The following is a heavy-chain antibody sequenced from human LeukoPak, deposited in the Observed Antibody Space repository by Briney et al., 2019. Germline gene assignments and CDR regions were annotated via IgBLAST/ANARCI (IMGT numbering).Heavy chain of an antibody. Sequence: GASVTVSFKTSGYTFTGYYLHWVRQAPGQGLEWMGWIRPNSGGTKNARKFQGRVTMTRDTSISTAYMELNRLTSDDTAVYYCATYSNSTLQYYYGLDVWGQGTTVTVSS. CDR2: IRPNSGGT. J-gene: IGHJ6*02. D-gene: IGHD6-6*01. V-gene: IGHV1-2*02. CDR1: GYTFTGYY. CDR3: ATYSNSTLQYYYGLDV.